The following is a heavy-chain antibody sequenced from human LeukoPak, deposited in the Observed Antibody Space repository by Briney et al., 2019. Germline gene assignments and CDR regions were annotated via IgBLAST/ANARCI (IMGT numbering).Heavy chain of an antibody. J-gene: IGHJ3*02. CDR3: ARDALRVIAFDI. V-gene: IGHV3-7*01. D-gene: IGHD2/OR15-2a*01. CDR1: GFTFSNYA. Sequence: GGSLRLSCAASGFTFSNYAMSWVRQAPGKGLEWVANIKQDGSEKYYVDSVKGRFTISRDNAKNSLYLQMNSLRAEDTAVYYCARDALRVIAFDIWGQGTMVTVSS. CDR2: IKQDGSEK.